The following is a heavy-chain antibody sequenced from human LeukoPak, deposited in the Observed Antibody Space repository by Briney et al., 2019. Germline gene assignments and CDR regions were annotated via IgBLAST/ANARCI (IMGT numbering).Heavy chain of an antibody. CDR1: GGSISSYY. CDR2: IYYSGST. Sequence: SETLSLTCTVSGGSISSYYWSWIRQPPGKGLEWIGYIYYSGSTNYNPSLKSRVTISVDASKNQFSLKLSSVTAADTAVYYCARAAGSYYVYFDYWGQGTLVTVSS. D-gene: IGHD1-26*01. J-gene: IGHJ4*02. CDR3: ARAAGSYYVYFDY. V-gene: IGHV4-59*01.